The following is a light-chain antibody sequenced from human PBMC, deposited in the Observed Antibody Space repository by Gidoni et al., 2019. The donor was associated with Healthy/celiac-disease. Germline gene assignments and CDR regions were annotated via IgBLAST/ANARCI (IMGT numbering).Light chain of an antibody. CDR1: SSNIGAGYD. V-gene: IGLV1-40*01. J-gene: IGLJ1*01. CDR3: QSYDSSLSGYV. Sequence: QSVLTPPPSVSWPPGQRVTISCTGSSSNIGAGYDVHWYQQLPGTAPKLLIYGNSNRPSGVPDRFSGSKSGTSASLAITGLQAEDEADYYCQSYDSSLSGYVFGTGTKVTVL. CDR2: GNS.